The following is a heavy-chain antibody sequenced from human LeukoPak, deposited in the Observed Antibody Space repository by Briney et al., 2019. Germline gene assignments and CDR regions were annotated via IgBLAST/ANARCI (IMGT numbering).Heavy chain of an antibody. J-gene: IGHJ4*02. CDR3: ARCSEKWLSDHSDS. Sequence: GESLKISCKGSGYSFTTYWIGWVRQMPGKRLEWMGIIYPGDSDTRYSPSFQVQVTMSADKSINTAYLQLSSLKASDTAMYYCARCSEKWLSDHSDSWGQGTLVTVSS. CDR2: IYPGDSDT. D-gene: IGHD6-19*01. V-gene: IGHV5-51*01. CDR1: GYSFTTYW.